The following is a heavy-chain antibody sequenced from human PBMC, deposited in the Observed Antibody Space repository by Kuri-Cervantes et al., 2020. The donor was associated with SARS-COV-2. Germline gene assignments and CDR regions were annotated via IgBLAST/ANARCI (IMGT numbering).Heavy chain of an antibody. J-gene: IGHJ3*02. V-gene: IGHV3-48*01. CDR3: AKPQRITIFGVVIMVDAFDI. CDR1: GFTFSSYS. Sequence: GGSLRLSCAASGFTFSSYSMNWVRQAPGKGLEWASYISSSSSTIYYADSVKGRFTISRDNAKNSLYLQMNSLRAEDTAVYYCAKPQRITIFGVVIMVDAFDIWGQGTMVTVSS. CDR2: ISSSSSTI. D-gene: IGHD3-3*01.